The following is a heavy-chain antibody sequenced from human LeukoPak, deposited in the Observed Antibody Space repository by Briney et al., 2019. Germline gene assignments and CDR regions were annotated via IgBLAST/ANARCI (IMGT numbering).Heavy chain of an antibody. D-gene: IGHD3-22*01. Sequence: SETLSLTCAVYGGSFSGYYWSWIRQPPGKGLEWIGEINHSGSTNYNPSLKSRVTISVDTSKNQFSLKLSSVTAADTAVYYCAGTIVVVITGAFDIWGQGTMVTVSS. CDR2: INHSGST. CDR1: GGSFSGYY. V-gene: IGHV4-34*01. J-gene: IGHJ3*02. CDR3: AGTIVVVITGAFDI.